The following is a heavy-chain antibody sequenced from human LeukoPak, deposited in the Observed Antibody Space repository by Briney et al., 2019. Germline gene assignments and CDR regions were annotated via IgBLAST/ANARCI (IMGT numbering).Heavy chain of an antibody. CDR1: GGSISSGSYY. D-gene: IGHD4-17*01. CDR2: IYTSGST. V-gene: IGHV4-61*02. J-gene: IGHJ4*02. CDR3: ARIYGSY. Sequence: SETLSLTCTVSGGSISSGSYYWSWIRQPAGKGLEWIGRIYTSGSTNYNPSLKSRVTISVDTSKNQFSLKLSSVTAADTAVYYCARIYGSYWGQGTLVTVSS.